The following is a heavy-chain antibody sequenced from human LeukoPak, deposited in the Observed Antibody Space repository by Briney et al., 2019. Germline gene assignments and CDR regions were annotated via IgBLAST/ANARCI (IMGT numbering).Heavy chain of an antibody. CDR2: INPNSGGT. Sequence: GASVKVSCKASGYTFTAYYIHWVRQAPGQGLEWMGWINPNSGGTNYALKFQGRVTMTRDTSISTAYMELSRLRSDDTAVYFCARRCDTSSYYTYYFDYWGQGTLVTVSS. J-gene: IGHJ4*02. CDR1: GYTFTAYY. D-gene: IGHD3-22*01. V-gene: IGHV1-2*02. CDR3: ARRCDTSSYYTYYFDY.